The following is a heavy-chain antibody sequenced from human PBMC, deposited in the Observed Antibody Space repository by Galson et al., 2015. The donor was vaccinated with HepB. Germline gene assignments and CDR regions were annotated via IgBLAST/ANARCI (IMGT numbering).Heavy chain of an antibody. CDR1: GYTFTSYG. J-gene: IGHJ4*02. CDR3: ARVGDDYVWGSYRYFDY. D-gene: IGHD3-16*02. Sequence: SVKVSCKASGYTFTSYGISWVRQAPGQGLEWVGWISAYNGNTNYAQKLQGRVTMTTDTSTSTAYMELRSLRSDDTAVYYCARVGDDYVWGSYRYFDYWGQGTLVTVSS. V-gene: IGHV1-18*01. CDR2: ISAYNGNT.